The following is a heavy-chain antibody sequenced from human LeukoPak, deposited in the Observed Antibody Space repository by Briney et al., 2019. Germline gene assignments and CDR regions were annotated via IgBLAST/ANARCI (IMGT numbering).Heavy chain of an antibody. J-gene: IGHJ4*02. CDR2: IDWDDDK. D-gene: IGHD5-18*01. Sequence: SGPALVKPTQTLTLTCTFSGFSLSTSGMRVSWIRQPPGKALEWLARIDWDDDKFYSTSLKTRLTISKDTSKNQVVLTMTNMDPVDTATYYCARTRGYSYGCGLDYWGQGTLVTVSS. V-gene: IGHV2-70*04. CDR1: GFSLSTSGMR. CDR3: ARTRGYSYGCGLDY.